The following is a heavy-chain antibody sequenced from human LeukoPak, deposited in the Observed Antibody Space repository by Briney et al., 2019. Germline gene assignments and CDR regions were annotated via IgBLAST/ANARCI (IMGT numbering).Heavy chain of an antibody. Sequence: PSETLFLTCTVSGCSISSYYWSWIRQPAGKGLEWIGRIYTSGSTNYNASLKSRVSMSVDTSKNQFSLKLSSVAAADTAVFYCARENSGSYREFDYWGQGTLVTVSS. D-gene: IGHD1-26*01. CDR1: GCSISSYY. CDR2: IYTSGST. CDR3: ARENSGSYREFDY. V-gene: IGHV4-4*07. J-gene: IGHJ4*02.